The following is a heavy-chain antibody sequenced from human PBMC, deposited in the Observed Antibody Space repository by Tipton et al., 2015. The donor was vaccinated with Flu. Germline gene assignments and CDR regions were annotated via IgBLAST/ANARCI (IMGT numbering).Heavy chain of an antibody. CDR2: IRYDGSNK. CDR1: GFTFSSYG. CDR3: ARNNDPEQRLAVGGVLDP. Sequence: SLRLSCAASGFTFSSYGMHWVRQAPGKGLEWVAFIRYDGSNKYYADSVKGRFTVSRDNSKDTLALQMNSLRAEGTAVYFCARNNDPEQRLAVGGVLDPWGQGTLVTVSS. V-gene: IGHV3-30*02. J-gene: IGHJ5*02. D-gene: IGHD6-25*01.